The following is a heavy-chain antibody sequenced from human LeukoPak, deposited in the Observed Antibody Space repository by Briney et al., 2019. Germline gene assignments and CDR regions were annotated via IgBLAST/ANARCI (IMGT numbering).Heavy chain of an antibody. CDR1: GYTFSGYY. D-gene: IGHD3-3*01. V-gene: IGHV1-2*02. Sequence: ASVKVSCKASGYTFSGYYIHWVRQAPGQGLEWMGWINPYSGDTDYARKFQGRVTMTRDTSISTAYMGLSRLRSDDTAVYYCARDGEVLRFLQWSNPVDYWGQGTLVTVSS. J-gene: IGHJ4*02. CDR2: INPYSGDT. CDR3: ARDGEVLRFLQWSNPVDY.